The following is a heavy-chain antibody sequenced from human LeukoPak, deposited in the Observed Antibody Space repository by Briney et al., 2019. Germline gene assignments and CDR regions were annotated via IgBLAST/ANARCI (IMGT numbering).Heavy chain of an antibody. V-gene: IGHV1-18*01. CDR3: ARDPLYSGSPDSTGFDP. CDR1: GYTFTSYG. D-gene: IGHD1-26*01. CDR2: ISAYNGNT. Sequence: ASVKVSCKASGYTFTSYGISWVRQAPGQGLAWMGWISAYNGNTNYAQKLQGRVTMTTDTSTSTAYMELRSLRSDDTAVYYCARDPLYSGSPDSTGFDPWGQGTLVTVSS. J-gene: IGHJ5*02.